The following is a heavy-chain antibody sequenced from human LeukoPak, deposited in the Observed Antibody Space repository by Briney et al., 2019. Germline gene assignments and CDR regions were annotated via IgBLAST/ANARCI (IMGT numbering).Heavy chain of an antibody. CDR3: ARGYYYDSSGYYYYFDY. J-gene: IGHJ4*02. Sequence: ASVKVSCKASGYSFTSHYMHWVRQAPGQGLEWLGLINPTGSSTLYAQKFQGRVTMTRDMSTTTDYMELSSLRSDDTAVYYCARGYYYDSSGYYYYFDYWGQGTLVTISS. V-gene: IGHV1-46*01. CDR2: INPTGSST. CDR1: GYSFTSHY. D-gene: IGHD3-22*01.